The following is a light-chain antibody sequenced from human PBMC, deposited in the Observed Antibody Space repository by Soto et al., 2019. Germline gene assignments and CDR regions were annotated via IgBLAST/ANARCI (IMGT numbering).Light chain of an antibody. CDR2: GAS. V-gene: IGKV3-20*01. CDR3: QQYGGSPPVT. Sequence: EIVLTQSPGTLSLSPGERATLSCRASQSVTSNYLAWYQQKPGQAPRLLIYGASSRATGIADRFSGSGSGTDFTLTISRLELEDFAVYYCQQYGGSPPVTFGGGTKVEI. J-gene: IGKJ4*01. CDR1: QSVTSNY.